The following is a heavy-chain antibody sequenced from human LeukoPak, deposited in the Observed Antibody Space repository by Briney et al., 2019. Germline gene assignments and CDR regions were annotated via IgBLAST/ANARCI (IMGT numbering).Heavy chain of an antibody. V-gene: IGHV3-73*01. J-gene: IGHJ4*02. CDR1: GFTFSGSA. CDR2: IRSKANSYAT. Sequence: GGSLRLSCAASGFTFSGSAMHWVRQASGKGLEWVGRIRSKANSYATAYAASVKGRFTISRDDSKNTAYLQMNSLKTEDTAVYHCTRYYDSSGYYDAFGYWGQGTLVTVSS. D-gene: IGHD3-22*01. CDR3: TRYYDSSGYYDAFGY.